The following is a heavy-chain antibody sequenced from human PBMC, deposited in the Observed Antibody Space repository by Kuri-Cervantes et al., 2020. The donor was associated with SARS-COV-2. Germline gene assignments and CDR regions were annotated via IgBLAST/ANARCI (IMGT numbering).Heavy chain of an antibody. CDR1: GGSISSSGHY. V-gene: IGHV4-39*01. Sequence: ESLKISCSVSGGSISSSGHYWGWVRQPPGKGLEWIGSIYFSGSTCYTPSLKSRVTISVDTSKNQFSLKLTSVTATDTAVYYCGRQASDWHIDYWGQGTLVTVPQ. J-gene: IGHJ4*02. CDR2: IYFSGST. D-gene: IGHD3-9*01. CDR3: GRQASDWHIDY.